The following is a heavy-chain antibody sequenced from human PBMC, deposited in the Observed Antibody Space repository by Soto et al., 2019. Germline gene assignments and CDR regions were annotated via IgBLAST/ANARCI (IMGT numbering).Heavy chain of an antibody. CDR1: GGSFSGYY. D-gene: IGHD3-3*01. V-gene: IGHV4-34*01. Sequence: SETLSLTCAVYGGSFSGYYWSWIRQPPGKGLEWIGEINHSGSTNYNPSLKSRVTISVDTSKNQFSLKLSSVTAADTAVYYCARGPDYDFWSGYSFDYWGQGTLVTVSS. CDR3: ARGPDYDFWSGYSFDY. CDR2: INHSGST. J-gene: IGHJ4*02.